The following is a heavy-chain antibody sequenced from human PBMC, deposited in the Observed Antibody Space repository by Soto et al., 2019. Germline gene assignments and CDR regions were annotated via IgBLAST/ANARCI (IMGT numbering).Heavy chain of an antibody. Sequence: GGSLRLSCSASGFTFSNCAMSWVRQAPGKGLEWVSTISSRGGSTYYADSVKGRLTISRDNSKNTLFLQMNSLRAEDTAVYYCAKRFYREEDGYNFFDSWGQGTLVTVSS. V-gene: IGHV3-23*01. CDR2: ISSRGGST. CDR3: AKRFYREEDGYNFFDS. J-gene: IGHJ4*02. D-gene: IGHD5-12*01. CDR1: GFTFSNCA.